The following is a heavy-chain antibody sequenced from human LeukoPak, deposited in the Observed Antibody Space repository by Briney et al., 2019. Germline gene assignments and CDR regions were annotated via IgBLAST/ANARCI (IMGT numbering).Heavy chain of an antibody. CDR1: GYTFTSYY. CDR2: INPSGGRT. CDR3: ARFSKGEGDSSSYYYYYYMDV. J-gene: IGHJ6*03. Sequence: ASVKVSCKASGYTFTSYYMHWVRQAPGQGLEWMGIINPSGGRTTYAQKFQGRVTMTRDMSTSTVDMELRSLRSEETAVYYCARFSKGEGDSSSYYYYYYMDVWGKGTTVTVSS. V-gene: IGHV1-46*01. D-gene: IGHD6-6*01.